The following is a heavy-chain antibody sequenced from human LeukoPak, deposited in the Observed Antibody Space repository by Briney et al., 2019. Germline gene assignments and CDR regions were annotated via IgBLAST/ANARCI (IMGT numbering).Heavy chain of an antibody. J-gene: IGHJ4*02. Sequence: GGSLRLSRAASGFTFSSYSMNWVRQAPGEGLEWVSSISSSSSYIYYADSVKGRFTISRDNAKNSLYLQMNSLRAEDTAVYYCARDLEITYYYGSGSLSFGYWGQGTLVTVSS. V-gene: IGHV3-21*04. D-gene: IGHD3-10*01. CDR2: ISSSSSYI. CDR3: ARDLEITYYYGSGSLSFGY. CDR1: GFTFSSYS.